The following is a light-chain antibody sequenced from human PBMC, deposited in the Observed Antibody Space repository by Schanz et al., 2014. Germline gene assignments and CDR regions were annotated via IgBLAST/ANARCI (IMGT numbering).Light chain of an antibody. CDR1: QSVSSN. CDR2: GAS. V-gene: IGKV3D-15*01. J-gene: IGKJ1*01. CDR3: QQYNNWPPTWT. Sequence: EIVMTQSPATLSVSPGERATLSCRASQSVSSNLAWYQQKPGQAPRLLIYGASTRATGIPARFSGSGSGTDFTLTISSLQSEDFAVYYCQQYNNWPPTWTFGQGTKVEIK.